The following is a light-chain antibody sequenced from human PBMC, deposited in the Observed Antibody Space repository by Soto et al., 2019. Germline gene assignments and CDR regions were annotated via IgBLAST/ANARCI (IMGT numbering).Light chain of an antibody. CDR2: ETS. CDR1: SSDIGSYDL. V-gene: IGLV2-14*02. J-gene: IGLJ1*01. CDR3: QSYDSSLSGSV. Sequence: QSALTQPASVSGSPGQSITISCTGTSSDIGSYDLVSWYQQYPGNAPKLLIYETSERPSEVSHRFSGSKSGNTASLAITGLQAEDEADYYCQSYDSSLSGSVFGTGTKVTVL.